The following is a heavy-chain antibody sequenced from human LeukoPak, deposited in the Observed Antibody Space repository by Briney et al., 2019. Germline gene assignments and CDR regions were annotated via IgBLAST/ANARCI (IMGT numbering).Heavy chain of an antibody. Sequence: GGSLSLSCAASGFTFNNFSMSWVQQAPGKGLDWVSGLSVSGSSTFYADSVKGRFTISRDNSNSTLYLQMNSLRAEDTAVYYCAKRPKYGNSWIDFWGQGTLVTVSS. V-gene: IGHV3-23*01. CDR3: AKRPKYGNSWIDF. CDR2: LSVSGSST. D-gene: IGHD5-24*01. CDR1: GFTFNNFS. J-gene: IGHJ4*02.